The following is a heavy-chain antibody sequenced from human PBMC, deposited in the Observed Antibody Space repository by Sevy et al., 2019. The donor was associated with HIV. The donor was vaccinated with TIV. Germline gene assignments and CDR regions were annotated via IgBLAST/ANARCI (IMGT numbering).Heavy chain of an antibody. CDR3: ARDRKVLLVVYAIPFDAFDI. D-gene: IGHD2-8*02. Sequence: GGSLRLSCTASGFTFSNHAMHLVRQGPAKGPEWVAFIRNDGSHEYYADSVKGRFTISRDNSKNTLYLQMNSLRPEDTAVYYCARDRKVLLVVYAIPFDAFDIWGQGTMVTVSS. J-gene: IGHJ3*02. CDR2: IRNDGSHE. V-gene: IGHV3-30*02. CDR1: GFTFSNHA.